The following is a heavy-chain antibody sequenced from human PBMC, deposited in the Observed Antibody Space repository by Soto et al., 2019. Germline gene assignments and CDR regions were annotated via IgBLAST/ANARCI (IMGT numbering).Heavy chain of an antibody. CDR2: IHYSGST. D-gene: IGHD4-4*01. Sequence: QVQLQESGPGLVRPSQTLALTCTVSGASINSGGFYWTWIRQHPEKGLEWIGYIHYSGSTYYNPSLKSRLTVSLDTSENQFSLTLRSLTAADTAVYYCARVPITTTAEFTCGQGALVTVSS. CDR3: ARVPITTTAEFT. CDR1: GASINSGGFY. V-gene: IGHV4-31*03. J-gene: IGHJ5*02.